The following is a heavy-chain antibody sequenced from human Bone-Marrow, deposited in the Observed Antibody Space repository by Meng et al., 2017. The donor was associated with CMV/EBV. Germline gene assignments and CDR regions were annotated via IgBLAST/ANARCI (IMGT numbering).Heavy chain of an antibody. Sequence: SLRPSSAASGFTFTSDSVHWVRQAPSKGLEWVAVISYDGSNKYYADSVKGRITISRDKSKNTLYLQMNSLRAEDTAVYYCARDPYRIRSYYDFWSGYYSQYSYFDYWGQGTLVTVSS. D-gene: IGHD3-3*01. CDR3: ARDPYRIRSYYDFWSGYYSQYSYFDY. CDR2: ISYDGSNK. V-gene: IGHV3-30*04. CDR1: GFTFTSDS. J-gene: IGHJ4*02.